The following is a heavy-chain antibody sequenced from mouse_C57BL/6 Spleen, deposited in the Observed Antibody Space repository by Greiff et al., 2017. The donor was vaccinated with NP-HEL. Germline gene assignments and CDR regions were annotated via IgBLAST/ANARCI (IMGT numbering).Heavy chain of an antibody. V-gene: IGHV1-4*01. CDR2: INHSSGYT. J-gene: IGHJ2*01. Sequence: VQLQQSGAELARPGASVKMSCKASGYTFTSYTMHWVKQRPGQGLEWIGYINHSSGYTKYNQKFKDKATLTADKSSSTAYMQLSSLTSEDSAVYYCSRGGDWGYFDYWGQGTTLTVSS. CDR3: SRGGDWGYFDY. D-gene: IGHD4-1*01. CDR1: GYTFTSYT.